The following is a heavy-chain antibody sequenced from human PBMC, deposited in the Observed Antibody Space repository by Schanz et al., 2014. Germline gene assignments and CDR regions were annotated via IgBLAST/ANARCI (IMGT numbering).Heavy chain of an antibody. CDR1: GGSISSSNW. V-gene: IGHV4-4*02. CDR2: IYHSGRT. J-gene: IGHJ6*03. CDR3: ARGAGGGSGTYYGAYYNYYYMDV. D-gene: IGHD3-10*01. Sequence: QVQLQESGPGLVKPSGTLSLTFAVSGGSISSSNWWSWVRQPPGKGLEWIGEIYHSGRTNYNPSLKSRVTISVDKSTNESSLKLSSVTAADTAVYYCARGAGGGSGTYYGAYYNYYYMDVWGKGTTVTVSS.